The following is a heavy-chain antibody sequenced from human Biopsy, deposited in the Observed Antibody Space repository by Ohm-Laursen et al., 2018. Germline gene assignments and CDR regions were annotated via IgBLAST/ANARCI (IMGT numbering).Heavy chain of an antibody. CDR1: GGSISRYY. D-gene: IGHD5-18*01. J-gene: IGHJ4*02. V-gene: IGHV4-59*08. CDR3: ARHPTHRIQQIDY. CDR2: IYYSGST. Sequence: TLSLTCTVSGGSISRYYWSWIRQPPGKGLEWIGYIYYSGSTNYNPSLKSRVTISVDTSKNQFSLRLSSVTAADTAVYYCARHPTHRIQQIDYWGQGTLVTASS.